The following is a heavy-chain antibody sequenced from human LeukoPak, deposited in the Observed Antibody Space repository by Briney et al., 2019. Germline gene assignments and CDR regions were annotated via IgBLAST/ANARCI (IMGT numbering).Heavy chain of an antibody. CDR1: GFTFSSYW. CDR2: INSDGSST. CDR3: ARELFGSTTLYGSGSHTDAFDI. Sequence: GGSLRLSCAASGFTFSSYWMHWVRQAPGKGLVWVSRINSDGSSTSYADSVKGRFTISRVNAKNTLYLQMNSLRAEDTAVYYCARELFGSTTLYGSGSHTDAFDIWGQGTMVTVSS. D-gene: IGHD3-10*01. J-gene: IGHJ3*02. V-gene: IGHV3-74*01.